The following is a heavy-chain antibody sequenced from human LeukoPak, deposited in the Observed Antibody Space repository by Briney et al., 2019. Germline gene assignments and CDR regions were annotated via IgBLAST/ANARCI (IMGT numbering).Heavy chain of an antibody. D-gene: IGHD2-2*01. V-gene: IGHV4-59*08. CDR1: GGSISSYY. CDR2: IYYSGST. CDR3: ARIRPYCSSTSCYANDFDY. Sequence: PSETLSLTCTVSGGSISSYYWSWIRQPPGKGLEWIGYIYYSGSTNYNPSLKSRVTISVDTSKNQFSLKLSSVTAADTAVYYCARIRPYCSSTSCYANDFDYWGQGTLVTVSS. J-gene: IGHJ4*02.